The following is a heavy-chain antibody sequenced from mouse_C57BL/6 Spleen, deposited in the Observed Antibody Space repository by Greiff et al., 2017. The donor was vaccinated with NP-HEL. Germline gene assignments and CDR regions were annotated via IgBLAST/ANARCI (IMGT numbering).Heavy chain of an antibody. D-gene: IGHD3-2*02. CDR1: GYTFTDYY. J-gene: IGHJ2*01. CDR2: INPCNGGT. CDR3: ARQLRLLDY. Sequence: VQLQQSGPVLVKPGASVKMSCKASGYTFTDYYMNWVKQSHGKSLEWIGVINPCNGGTSYNQKFKGKATLTVDKSSSTAYMELNSLTSEDSAVYYCARQLRLLDYWGQGTTLTVSS. V-gene: IGHV1-19*01.